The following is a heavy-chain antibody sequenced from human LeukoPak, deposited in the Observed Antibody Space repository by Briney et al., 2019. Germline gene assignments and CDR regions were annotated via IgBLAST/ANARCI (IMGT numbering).Heavy chain of an antibody. D-gene: IGHD1-26*01. CDR2: INPSGGDT. Sequence: GASVKVSCKASGYTFTSYYMHWVRQAPEQGLEWMGIINPSGGDTNYAQKFQGRVTMTRDTSTSTVYMELSSLRSEDTAVYYCAGDYMGATSEETHFDYWGQGTLVTVSS. V-gene: IGHV1-46*01. CDR1: GYTFTSYY. J-gene: IGHJ4*02. CDR3: AGDYMGATSEETHFDY.